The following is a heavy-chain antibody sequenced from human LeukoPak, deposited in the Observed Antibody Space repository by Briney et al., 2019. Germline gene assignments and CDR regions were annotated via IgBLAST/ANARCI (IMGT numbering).Heavy chain of an antibody. CDR2: INQDGSEK. J-gene: IGHJ5*02. CDR1: GFTFTTYW. V-gene: IGHV3-7*03. D-gene: IGHD1-14*01. CDR3: AREAKTGWFDP. Sequence: GGSLRLSCAASGFTFTTYWMTWVRQAPGKGLEWVANINQDGSEKYFVDSVKGRFTISRDNAKKSLYLQMNSLRAEDTAVYYCAREAKTGWFDPWGQGTLVTVSS.